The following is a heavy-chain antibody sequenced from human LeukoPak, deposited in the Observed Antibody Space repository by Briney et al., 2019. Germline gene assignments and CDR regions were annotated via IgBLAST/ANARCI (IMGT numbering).Heavy chain of an antibody. CDR3: VRVAPLDNSGPT. V-gene: IGHV3-7*01. CDR1: GFTFSDCW. CDR2: INRGGSET. D-gene: IGHD3-22*01. Sequence: PGGSLRLSCAVSGFTFSDCWMTWVRQAPGKGLEWVATINRGGSETYYVDSVKGRFTISRDNAKNTLYLQMNSLRAEDTAVYYCVRVAPLDNSGPTWGQGTLVTVSS. J-gene: IGHJ5*02.